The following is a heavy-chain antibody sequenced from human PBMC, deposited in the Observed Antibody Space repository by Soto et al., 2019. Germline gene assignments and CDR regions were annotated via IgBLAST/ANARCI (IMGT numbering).Heavy chain of an antibody. D-gene: IGHD6-25*01. CDR2: IYYSGST. V-gene: IGHV4-39*01. CDR3: ARPAAASYYYYGMDV. Sequence: QLQLQESGPGLVKPSETLSLTCTVSGGAISGSGYYWGWIRQPPGKGLEWIGSIYYSGSTYYNPSLKSRVTISVDTSKNQFSLKLNSVTAGDTAVYYCARPAAASYYYYGMDVWGQGTTVTVSS. J-gene: IGHJ6*02. CDR1: GGAISGSGYY.